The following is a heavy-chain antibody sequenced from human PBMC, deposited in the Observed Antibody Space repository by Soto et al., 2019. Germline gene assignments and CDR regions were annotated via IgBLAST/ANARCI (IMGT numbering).Heavy chain of an antibody. V-gene: IGHV3-33*01. Sequence: QVQLVESGGGVVQPGRSLRLSCAASGFTFSSYGMHWVRQAPGKGLEWVAVIWYDGSNKYYADSVKGRFTISRDNSKNTLYLQMNSLRAEDTAVYYCARDVGGEIVATMLGVGDYWGQGTLVTVSS. CDR1: GFTFSSYG. CDR2: IWYDGSNK. D-gene: IGHD5-12*01. J-gene: IGHJ4*02. CDR3: ARDVGGEIVATMLGVGDY.